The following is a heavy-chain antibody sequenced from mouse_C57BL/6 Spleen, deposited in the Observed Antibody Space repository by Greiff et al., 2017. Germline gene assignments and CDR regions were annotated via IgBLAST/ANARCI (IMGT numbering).Heavy chain of an antibody. CDR2: IDPSDSST. Sequence: QVQLQQPGAELVQPGASVKLSCKASGFTFTSYWMQWVHQRPGKGLEWIGEIDPSDSSTNYHQKFKGKATLTVDTSSSTAYMQLSSLNSEDSAVYYCARLNWCGYWGQGTTLTVAS. CDR3: ARLNWCGY. J-gene: IGHJ2*01. CDR1: GFTFTSYW. D-gene: IGHD4-1*01. V-gene: IGHV1-50*01.